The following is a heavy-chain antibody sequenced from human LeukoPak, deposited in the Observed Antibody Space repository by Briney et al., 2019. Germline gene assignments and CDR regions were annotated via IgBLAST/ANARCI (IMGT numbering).Heavy chain of an antibody. J-gene: IGHJ4*02. CDR2: IYYSGTT. CDR1: GGSISSYY. Sequence: SETLSLTCTVSGGSISSYYWNWIRQPPGKGLEWIGYIYYSGTTNYNPSLKSRVTISVDTSKNQFSLKLSSVTAADTAVYYCARFPQGGYNYFDYWGQGTLVTVS. V-gene: IGHV4-59*01. CDR3: ARFPQGGYNYFDY. D-gene: IGHD5-24*01.